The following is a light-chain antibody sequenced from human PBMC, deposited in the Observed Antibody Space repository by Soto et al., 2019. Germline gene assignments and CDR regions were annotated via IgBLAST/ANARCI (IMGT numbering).Light chain of an antibody. Sequence: DIQMTQSPSTLSGSVGDRVTITCRASQTISSWLAWYQQKPGKAPKLLIYKASTLKSGVPSRFSGSGYGTEFTLTISSLQPDDFATYYCKHYTSYSEAFGQGTKVDIK. J-gene: IGKJ1*01. V-gene: IGKV1-5*03. CDR1: QTISSW. CDR3: KHYTSYSEA. CDR2: KAS.